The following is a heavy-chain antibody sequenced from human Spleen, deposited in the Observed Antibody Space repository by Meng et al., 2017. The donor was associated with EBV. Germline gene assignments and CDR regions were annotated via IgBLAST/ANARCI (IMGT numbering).Heavy chain of an antibody. V-gene: IGHV4-39*07. J-gene: IGHJ4*01. CDR1: GGSITYSDYY. D-gene: IGHD4/OR15-4a*01. CDR2: VYYSGNT. Sequence: QLQLQESGPGQVKPSETLSLTCTVSGGSITYSDYYWGWIRQPPGKGLEWIGNVYYSGNTNYNPSLKSRVTLSTDTSKNQFSLKLSSLTAADTAVYYCARDRRTMGSDYWGHGILVTVSS. CDR3: ARDRRTMGSDY.